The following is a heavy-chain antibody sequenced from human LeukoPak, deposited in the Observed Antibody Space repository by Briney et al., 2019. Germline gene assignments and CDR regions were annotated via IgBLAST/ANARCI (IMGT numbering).Heavy chain of an antibody. D-gene: IGHD4-17*01. CDR3: ATNTRAYAIQVDY. CDR2: INQHGSEK. Sequence: GGSLRLSCAGSGFTFSNSWMIWVRQAPGKGLEWVANINQHGSEKYYVDSVKGRFTISRDNAKNSLYLQMNSLRAEDTAVYYCATNTRAYAIQVDYWGQGTLVTVSS. V-gene: IGHV3-7*01. CDR1: GFTFSNSW. J-gene: IGHJ4*02.